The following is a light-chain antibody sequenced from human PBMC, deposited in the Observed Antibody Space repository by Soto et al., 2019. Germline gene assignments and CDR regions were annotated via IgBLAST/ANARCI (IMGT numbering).Light chain of an antibody. Sequence: QSALTQPASVSGSPGQSITISCTGTSSDVGAYNYVSWYQQHPGKAPKLMIYEVSNRPSGVSNRFSGSKCGNTASLTISGLQAEDEADYYGSSYTTESTLYGFGTGTKLTGL. CDR1: SSDVGAYNY. V-gene: IGLV2-14*01. J-gene: IGLJ1*01. CDR3: SSYTTESTLYG. CDR2: EVS.